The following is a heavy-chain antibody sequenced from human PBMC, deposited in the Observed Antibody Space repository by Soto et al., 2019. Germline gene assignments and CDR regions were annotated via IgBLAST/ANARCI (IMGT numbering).Heavy chain of an antibody. Sequence: ASVKVSCKVSGYTLTELSMHWVRQAPGKGLEWMGGFDPEDGETIYAQKFQGRVTMTEDTSTDTAYMEMSSLRSEDTAVYYSEMDRPAGDEFSCGFDYWGQGTLVTVSS. J-gene: IGHJ4*02. V-gene: IGHV1-24*01. CDR3: EMDRPAGDEFSCGFDY. CDR1: GYTLTELS. D-gene: IGHD5-18*01. CDR2: FDPEDGET.